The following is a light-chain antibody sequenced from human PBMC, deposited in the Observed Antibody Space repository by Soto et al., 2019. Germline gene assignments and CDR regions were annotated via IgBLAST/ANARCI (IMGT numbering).Light chain of an antibody. CDR3: SSYAGSNNLPV. V-gene: IGLV2-8*01. Sequence: QSVLTQPPSASGSPGQSVTISCTGTSSDVGGYNYVSWYQQHPGKAPKLMIYEVSKRPSGVPDRFSGSKSGNTASLTVFGLQVEDEADYYCSSYAGSNNLPVFGTGTKVTVL. CDR1: SSDVGGYNY. J-gene: IGLJ1*01. CDR2: EVS.